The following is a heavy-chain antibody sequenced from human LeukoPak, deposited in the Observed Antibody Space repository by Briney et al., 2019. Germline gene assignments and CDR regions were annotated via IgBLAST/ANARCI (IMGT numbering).Heavy chain of an antibody. J-gene: IGHJ4*02. CDR2: INPDSGDT. V-gene: IGHV1-2*02. CDR3: ARDMDTGPDLFDY. Sequence: ASVKVSCKASGYTLTGYCMHWVRQAPGQGLEWMGWINPDSGDTDYAQKFQGRVTMTRDTSISTAYMELSRLRSDDTAVYYCARDMDTGPDLFDYWGQGTLVTVSS. CDR1: GYTLTGYC. D-gene: IGHD5-18*01.